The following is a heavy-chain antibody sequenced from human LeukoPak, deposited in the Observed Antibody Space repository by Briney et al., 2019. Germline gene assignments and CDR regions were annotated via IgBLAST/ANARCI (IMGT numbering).Heavy chain of an antibody. Sequence: GGSLRLSCAASGFTVSSDYMNWVRQAPGKGLEWVSTISSDGTTHYADSVKGRFTISRDNSKNMVYLQVTSLRTEDTAVYYCASDPGLPNGIYFWGLGTTVTISS. CDR2: ISSDGTT. V-gene: IGHV3-66*02. CDR1: GFTVSSDY. D-gene: IGHD3-10*01. CDR3: ASDPGLPNGIYF. J-gene: IGHJ6*02.